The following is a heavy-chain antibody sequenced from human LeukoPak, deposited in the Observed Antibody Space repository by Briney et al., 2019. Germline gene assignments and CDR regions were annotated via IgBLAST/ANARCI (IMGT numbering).Heavy chain of an antibody. Sequence: KPSETLSLTCAVYGGSFSGYYWSWIRQPPGKGLEWIGEINHSGSTNYNPSLKSRVTISVDTSKNQFSLKLSSVTAADTAVYYCARGRSIQLWLRTTDYFDYWGQGTLVTVSS. V-gene: IGHV4-34*01. CDR1: GGSFSGYY. CDR2: INHSGST. J-gene: IGHJ4*02. D-gene: IGHD5-18*01. CDR3: ARGRSIQLWLRTTDYFDY.